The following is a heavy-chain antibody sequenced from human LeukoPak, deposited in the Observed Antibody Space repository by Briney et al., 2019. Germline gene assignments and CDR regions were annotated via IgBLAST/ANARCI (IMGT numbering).Heavy chain of an antibody. D-gene: IGHD6-13*01. V-gene: IGHV1-8*02. Sequence: ASVKVSCKASGGTFSSYAISWVRQATGQGLEWMGWMNPNSGNTGYAQKFQGRVTMTRNTSISTAYMELSSLRSEDTAVYYCARVAAAGTTGLYYYGMDVWGQGTTVTVSS. CDR1: GGTFSSYA. CDR3: ARVAAAGTTGLYYYGMDV. CDR2: MNPNSGNT. J-gene: IGHJ6*02.